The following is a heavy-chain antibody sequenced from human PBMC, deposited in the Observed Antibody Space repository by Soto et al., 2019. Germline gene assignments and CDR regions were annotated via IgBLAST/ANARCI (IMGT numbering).Heavy chain of an antibody. CDR1: GFTFSSYA. CDR2: ISYDGSNK. Sequence: QVQLVESGGGVVQPGRSLRLSCAASGFTFSSYAMHWFRHAPGKGLEWVAVISYDGSNKYYADSVKGRFTISSDNSKNTLYLQMNSLRAEDTAVYYCAREGQWLVGWFDPWGQGTLVTVSS. J-gene: IGHJ5*02. D-gene: IGHD6-19*01. V-gene: IGHV3-30-3*01. CDR3: AREGQWLVGWFDP.